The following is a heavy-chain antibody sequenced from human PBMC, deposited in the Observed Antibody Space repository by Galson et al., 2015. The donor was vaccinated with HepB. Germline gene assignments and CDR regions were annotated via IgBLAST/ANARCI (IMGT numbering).Heavy chain of an antibody. V-gene: IGHV3-74*01. CDR3: ARGGQQLALDYYYGMDV. Sequence: SLRLSCAASGFTFSSYWMHWVRQAPGKGLVWVSRINSDGSSTSYADSVKGRFTISRDNAKNTLYLQMNSLRAEDTAVYYCARGGQQLALDYYYGMDVWGQGTTVTVSS. CDR2: INSDGSST. CDR1: GFTFSSYW. D-gene: IGHD6-13*01. J-gene: IGHJ6*02.